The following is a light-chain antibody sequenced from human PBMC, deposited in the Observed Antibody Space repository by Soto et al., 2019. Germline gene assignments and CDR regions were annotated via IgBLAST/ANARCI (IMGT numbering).Light chain of an antibody. Sequence: DIQMTQSPSTLSASVGDRVTIACRASQTISSSWLAWYQQKPGKAPKVLIYKASTLESGVPSRFSGSGSGTEFTLTISSLQPDDAATYYCQQYNSYPWTFGQGTKVDIK. J-gene: IGKJ1*01. CDR3: QQYNSYPWT. V-gene: IGKV1-5*03. CDR2: KAS. CDR1: QTISSSW.